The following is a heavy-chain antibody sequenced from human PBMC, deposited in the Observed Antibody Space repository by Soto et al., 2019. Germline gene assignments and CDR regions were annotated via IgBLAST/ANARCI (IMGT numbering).Heavy chain of an antibody. V-gene: IGHV3-53*01. CDR3: AILSN. J-gene: IGHJ4*02. CDR2: IYSDGTT. Sequence: GGSLRLSCAASGLTVSSNYMNWVRQAPGKGLEWVSIIYSDGTTSYADSVKGRFTISRDNFKNTLHLQMNSLRAEDTAVYYCAILSNWGQGTLVTVSS. D-gene: IGHD6-6*01. CDR1: GLTVSSNY.